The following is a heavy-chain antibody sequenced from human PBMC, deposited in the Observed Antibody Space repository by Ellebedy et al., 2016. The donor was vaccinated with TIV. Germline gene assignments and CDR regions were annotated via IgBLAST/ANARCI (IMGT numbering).Heavy chain of an antibody. D-gene: IGHD1-26*01. V-gene: IGHV3-7*01. Sequence: GESLKISCVASGFTFHSYWMTWVRQAPGKGLEWVANINQDGSDKYYVASLRGRFTISRDNAMNSVYLQMNSLRGEDTAVYYCATDGSYGDYRSPTHAFVMWGQGTLVTVSS. CDR1: GFTFHSYW. J-gene: IGHJ3*02. CDR3: ATDGSYGDYRSPTHAFVM. CDR2: INQDGSDK.